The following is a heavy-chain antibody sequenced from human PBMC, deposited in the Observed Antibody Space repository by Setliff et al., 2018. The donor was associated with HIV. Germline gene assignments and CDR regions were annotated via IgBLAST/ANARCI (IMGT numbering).Heavy chain of an antibody. J-gene: IGHJ6*03. Sequence: ETLSLTCAVSGYSISSGYYWGWIRQPPGKGLEWLAHIFSNDDKSYSTSLKSRLTISKDTSKSQVVLTMTNMDPVDTATYYCARNTGKYYMDVWGKGTTVTVS. CDR3: ARNTGKYYMDV. CDR1: GYSISSGYYW. V-gene: IGHV2-26*01. CDR2: IFSNDDK.